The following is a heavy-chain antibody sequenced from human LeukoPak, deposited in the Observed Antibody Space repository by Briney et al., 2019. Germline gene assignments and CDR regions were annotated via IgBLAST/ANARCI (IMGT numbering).Heavy chain of an antibody. Sequence: PSETLSLTCTVSGGSISSSGYYWGWIRQPPGKGLEWIGNIYYVGSTYYNPSLNSRVTISVDTSKNQFSLKLSSVTAADTAVYYCARAVLLWFGEESHAFDIWGQGTMVTVSS. D-gene: IGHD3-10*01. CDR1: GGSISSSGYY. CDR3: ARAVLLWFGEESHAFDI. V-gene: IGHV4-39*07. J-gene: IGHJ3*02. CDR2: IYYVGST.